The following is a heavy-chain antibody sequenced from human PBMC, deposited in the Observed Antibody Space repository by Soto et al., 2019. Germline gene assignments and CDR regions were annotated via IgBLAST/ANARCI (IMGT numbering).Heavy chain of an antibody. CDR3: ARKVVGSTSRPDYWYFDL. V-gene: IGHV3-23*01. J-gene: IGHJ2*01. D-gene: IGHD2-21*01. CDR2: ISGGGDAT. Sequence: EVQLLESGGDSVQPGGSVRLSCAGSGFTFINYAMNWVRQAPGKGLEWVSTISGGGDATFFADPVRGRFTFSRDNSKNTVTLQMNSLGVDDTAVYYCARKVVGSTSRPDYWYFDLWGRGTLVTVFS. CDR1: GFTFINYA.